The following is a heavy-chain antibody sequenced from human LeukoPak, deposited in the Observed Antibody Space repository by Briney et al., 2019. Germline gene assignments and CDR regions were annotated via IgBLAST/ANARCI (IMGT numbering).Heavy chain of an antibody. V-gene: IGHV3-11*06. CDR1: GFIFSDYY. J-gene: IGHJ4*02. CDR3: ARVGSIAAAGTPDY. CDR2: ISGSGSDT. Sequence: NPGGSLRLSCAASGFIFSDYYMTWIRQAPGKGLEWLSYISGSGSDTNYADSVKGRFTTSRDNAKNPLYLQMNSLRAEDTAVYYCARVGSIAAAGTPDYWGQGTPVTVSS. D-gene: IGHD6-13*01.